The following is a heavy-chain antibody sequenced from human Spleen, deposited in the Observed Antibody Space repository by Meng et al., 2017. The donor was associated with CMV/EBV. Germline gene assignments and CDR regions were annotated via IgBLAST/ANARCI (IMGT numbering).Heavy chain of an antibody. J-gene: IGHJ6*02. Sequence: ASVKVSCKASRYTFTGYYKHWLRQAPGQGLEWMAWINPNSGATNYSPRFQGRVTVTRDTSISTAYMDLSSLKSDDTAVYFCARFHLGGTTYYGMDVWGQGTTVTVSS. V-gene: IGHV1-2*02. CDR2: INPNSGAT. D-gene: IGHD4-11*01. CDR3: ARFHLGGTTYYGMDV. CDR1: RYTFTGYY.